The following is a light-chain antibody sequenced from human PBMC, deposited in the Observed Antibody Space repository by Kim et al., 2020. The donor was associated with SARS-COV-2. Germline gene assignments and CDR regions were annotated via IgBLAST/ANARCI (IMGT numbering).Light chain of an antibody. CDR1: TSNIGTNG. Sequence: QRVTVPCSGGTSNIGTNGVTWYQQGPGTAPNLLIYDENRRPSGVPDRVSASKSGTSAALAIGGLQSEDEAHYYCATWDNGLKGWVFGGGTQLTVL. CDR3: ATWDNGLKGWV. J-gene: IGLJ3*02. V-gene: IGLV1-44*01. CDR2: DEN.